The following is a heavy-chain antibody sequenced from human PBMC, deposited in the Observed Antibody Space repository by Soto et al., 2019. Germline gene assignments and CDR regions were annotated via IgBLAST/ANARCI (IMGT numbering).Heavy chain of an antibody. CDR3: ASHIEFSGSSVFDS. D-gene: IGHD6-6*01. J-gene: IGHJ4*02. CDR1: GGSLSSSSFF. V-gene: IGHV4-39*01. Sequence: QLQLQESGPRLVKPSETLSLTCAVSGGSLSSSSFFWGWIRQPPGKGLEWIGSMHSRGRSYYNASLKSRLTISVDTSKNQFSLRLTSVAATDTAVSFCASHIEFSGSSVFDSWGQGTLVTVSS. CDR2: MHSRGRS.